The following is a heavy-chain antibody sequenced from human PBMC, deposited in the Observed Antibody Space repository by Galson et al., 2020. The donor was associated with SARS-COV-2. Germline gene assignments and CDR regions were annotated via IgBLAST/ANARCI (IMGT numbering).Heavy chain of an antibody. Sequence: SETLSLTCAISGDRVSSNTAAWNWIRQSPSRGLEWLGRTYYRAKWYNDYAVSLQRRISINPDTSKNQFSLQLNSVTPEDTAVYYCARDRDSTGWYPGFDYWGQGSLVTVSS. CDR1: GDRVSSNTAA. V-gene: IGHV6-1*01. J-gene: IGHJ4*02. CDR2: TYYRAKWYN. D-gene: IGHD6-19*01. CDR3: ARDRDSTGWYPGFDY.